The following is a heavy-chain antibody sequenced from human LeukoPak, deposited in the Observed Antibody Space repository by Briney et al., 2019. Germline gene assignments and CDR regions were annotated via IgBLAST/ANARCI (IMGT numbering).Heavy chain of an antibody. D-gene: IGHD1-26*01. CDR3: AKAPRRQWELLRWFDP. J-gene: IGHJ5*02. CDR1: GFTFSSYA. CDR2: ISGSGGST. V-gene: IGHV3-23*01. Sequence: PGGSLRLSCAASGFTFSSYAMSWVRQAPGKGLEWVSAISGSGGSTYYADSVKGRFTISRDNSKNTLYPQMNSLRAEDTAVYYCAKAPRRQWELLRWFDPWGQGTLVTVSS.